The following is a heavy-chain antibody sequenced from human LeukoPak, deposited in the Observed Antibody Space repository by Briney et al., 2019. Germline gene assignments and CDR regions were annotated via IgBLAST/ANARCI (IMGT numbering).Heavy chain of an antibody. J-gene: IGHJ4*02. V-gene: IGHV3-30-3*01. Sequence: GGSLRLSCAASGFTFSSFTMHWVRQAPGKGLRWMAVISSDGSNKYYADSVKGRFTVSRDNSNNTLYLQMNSLRAEDTALYYCATTMGRGWLPPIDYWGQGNLVTVSS. CDR2: ISSDGSNK. CDR1: GFTFSSFT. D-gene: IGHD6-19*01. CDR3: ATTMGRGWLPPIDY.